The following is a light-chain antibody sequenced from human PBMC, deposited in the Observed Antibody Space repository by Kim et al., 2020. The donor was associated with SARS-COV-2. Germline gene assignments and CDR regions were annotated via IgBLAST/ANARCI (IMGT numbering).Light chain of an antibody. J-gene: IGLJ2*01. Sequence: GKKVTISCSGSSSNIGNSYVSWYQQVPGTAPKLLIYDNNKRPSGIPDRFSGSKSGTSATLGITGLQTGDEADYYCGTWDSSLSAEVFGGGTKLTVL. V-gene: IGLV1-51*01. CDR1: SSNIGNSY. CDR3: GTWDSSLSAEV. CDR2: DNN.